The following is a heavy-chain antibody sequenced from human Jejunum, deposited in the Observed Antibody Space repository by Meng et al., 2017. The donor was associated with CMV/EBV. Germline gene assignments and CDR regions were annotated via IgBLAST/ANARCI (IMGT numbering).Heavy chain of an antibody. V-gene: IGHV3-48*04. Sequence: SAFPFGSSSMNWVRQAPGKGLEWISYISWSSGIMNYSDSVKGRFTISRDNAKNSLYLQMNSLRGEDTAVYYCTRDPNQLVLEYFQHWGQGTPVTVSS. CDR2: ISWSSGIM. J-gene: IGHJ1*01. CDR3: TRDPNQLVLEYFQH. D-gene: IGHD1-14*01. CDR1: AFPFGSSS.